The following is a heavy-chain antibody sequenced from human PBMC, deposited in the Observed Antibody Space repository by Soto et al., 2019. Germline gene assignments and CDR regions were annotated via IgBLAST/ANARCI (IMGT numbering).Heavy chain of an antibody. CDR1: GGSISSGDYY. CDR3: ARAVLQLDP. J-gene: IGHJ5*02. D-gene: IGHD3-10*01. Sequence: SETLSLTCTVSGGSISSGDYYWSWIRQPPGKGLEWIGYIFYSGSTYYNPSLKSRASISVDTSKNQFSLKLSSVTAADTAVYYCARAVLQLDPWGQGTLLTVSS. V-gene: IGHV4-30-4*01. CDR2: IFYSGST.